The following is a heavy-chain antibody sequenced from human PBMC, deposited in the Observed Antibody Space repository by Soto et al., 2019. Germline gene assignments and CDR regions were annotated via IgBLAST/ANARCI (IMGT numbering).Heavy chain of an antibody. CDR1: GGTFSSYA. CDR2: IIPIFGTA. D-gene: IGHD4-17*01. J-gene: IGHJ4*02. Sequence: ASVKVSCKASGGTFSSYAISWVRQAPGQGLEWMGGIIPIFGTANYAQKFQGRVTITADESTSTAYMELSSLRSEDTAVYYCARATSSHPLSSHYGDYLSFDYWGQGTLVTVSS. CDR3: ARATSSHPLSSHYGDYLSFDY. V-gene: IGHV1-69*13.